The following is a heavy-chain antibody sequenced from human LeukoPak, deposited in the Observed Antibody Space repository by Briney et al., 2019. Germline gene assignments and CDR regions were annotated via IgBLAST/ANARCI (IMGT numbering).Heavy chain of an antibody. CDR2: LSTSTTFI. D-gene: IGHD2-21*01. V-gene: IGHV3-11*03. CDR1: GFTFTDYY. CDR3: ARSPDVVETWFDL. Sequence: PGGSLRLSCAASGFTFTDYYMSWIRQAPGKGLEWVSYLSTSTTFINYADSVRGRFTISRDNAKNSLYLQMNSLRAEDTAVYYCARSPDVVETWFDLWGQGTLVTVAS. J-gene: IGHJ5*02.